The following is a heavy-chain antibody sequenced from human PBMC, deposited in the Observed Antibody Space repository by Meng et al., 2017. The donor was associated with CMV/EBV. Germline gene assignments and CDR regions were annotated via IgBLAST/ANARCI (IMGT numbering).Heavy chain of an antibody. V-gene: IGHV1-8*01. Sequence: ASLKVSCKASGYTFTSYDINWVRQATGQGLEWMGWMNPNSGNTGYAQKFQGRVTMTRNTSISTAYMELSSLRSEDTAVYYCATRGLSDCSSTSCYQIGDYWGQGTLVTVSS. J-gene: IGHJ4*02. CDR2: MNPNSGNT. CDR1: GYTFTSYD. CDR3: ATRGLSDCSSTSCYQIGDY. D-gene: IGHD2-2*01.